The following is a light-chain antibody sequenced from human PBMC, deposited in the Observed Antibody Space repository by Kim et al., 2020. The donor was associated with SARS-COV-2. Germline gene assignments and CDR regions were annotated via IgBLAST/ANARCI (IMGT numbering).Light chain of an antibody. Sequence: DIQMTQSPSTLSASIGDTVTITCRASQSIGRWLAWYQQKPGKAPKLLIYEASTLLSGVPSRFSGSGSGTEFSLSISSLQPDDFATYHCQEYGSYPSSTFGQGTKLEI. CDR3: QEYGSYPSST. J-gene: IGKJ2*02. CDR1: QSIGRW. V-gene: IGKV1-5*03. CDR2: EAS.